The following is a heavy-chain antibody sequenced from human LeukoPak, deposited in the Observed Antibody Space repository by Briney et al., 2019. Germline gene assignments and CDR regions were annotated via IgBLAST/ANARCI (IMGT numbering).Heavy chain of an antibody. CDR2: LNLGDPDT. Sequence: GESLKISCKASGYSFSTYSIGWVRQMPGKGLEWMGILNLGDPDTRYSPSFQGQVTISADRSISTAYLHWSGLKASDTAMYYCARQTPGFGETNFDHWGQGTLVTVSS. J-gene: IGHJ4*02. CDR3: ARQTPGFGETNFDH. D-gene: IGHD3-10*01. V-gene: IGHV5-51*01. CDR1: GYSFSTYS.